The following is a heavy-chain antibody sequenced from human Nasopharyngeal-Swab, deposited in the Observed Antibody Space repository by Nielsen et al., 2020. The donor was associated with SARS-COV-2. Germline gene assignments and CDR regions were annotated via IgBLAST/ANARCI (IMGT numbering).Heavy chain of an antibody. J-gene: IGHJ4*02. CDR3: ARVFEAAAGLDY. Sequence: SETLSLTCTVSGGSISSGDYYWSWIRQPPGEGLEWIGYIYYSGSTYYNPSLKSRVTISVDTSKNQFSLKLSSMTAADTAVYYCARVFEAAAGLDYWGQGTLVTVSS. V-gene: IGHV4-30-4*01. D-gene: IGHD6-13*01. CDR2: IYYSGST. CDR1: GGSISSGDYY.